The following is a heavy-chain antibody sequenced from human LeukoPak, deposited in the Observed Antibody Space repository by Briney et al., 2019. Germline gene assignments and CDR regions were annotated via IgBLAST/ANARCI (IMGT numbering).Heavy chain of an antibody. CDR1: GGTFSSYA. Sequence: SVKVSCKASGGTFSSYAISWVRQAPGRGLEWMGGIIPIFGTANYAQKFQGRVTITADESTSTAYMELSSLRSEDTAVYYCARDDDYYDSSGYPAFDYWGQGTLVTVSS. CDR2: IIPIFGTA. V-gene: IGHV1-69*13. J-gene: IGHJ4*02. D-gene: IGHD3-22*01. CDR3: ARDDDYYDSSGYPAFDY.